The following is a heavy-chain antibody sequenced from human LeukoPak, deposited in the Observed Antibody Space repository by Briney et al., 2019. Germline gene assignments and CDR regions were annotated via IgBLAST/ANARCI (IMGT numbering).Heavy chain of an antibody. D-gene: IGHD1-7*01. CDR3: ARGDWNYDY. Sequence: SETLSLTCAVSGGSFSGYYWTWIRQPPGKGLEWIGEINHSGSANYNPSLMSRVTISLDTSKNHFSLNLSSVTAADTAVYYCARGDWNYDYWGQGTLVTVSS. V-gene: IGHV4-34*01. CDR2: INHSGSA. CDR1: GGSFSGYY. J-gene: IGHJ4*02.